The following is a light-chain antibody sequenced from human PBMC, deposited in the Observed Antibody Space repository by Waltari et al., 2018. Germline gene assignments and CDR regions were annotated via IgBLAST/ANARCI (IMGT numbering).Light chain of an antibody. CDR2: ENT. CDR3: GTWDSSLSGAV. Sequence: QSVLTQPPSVSAAPGQRVTISCSGGSSNIGYNYVSWYRQIPGTAPKHLIYENTERPSGIPGRFSGSKSGTSATLDITGLQAGDEADYYCGTWDSSLSGAVFGGGTHLTVL. V-gene: IGLV1-51*02. J-gene: IGLJ7*01. CDR1: SSNIGYNY.